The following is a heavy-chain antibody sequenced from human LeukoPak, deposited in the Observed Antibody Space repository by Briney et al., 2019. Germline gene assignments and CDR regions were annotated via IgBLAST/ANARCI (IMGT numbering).Heavy chain of an antibody. CDR2: IRYDGSNK. D-gene: IGHD6-13*01. CDR1: GFTFSSYE. V-gene: IGHV3-30*04. CDR3: ARYSSSWYDY. Sequence: GGSLRLSCAASGFTFSSYEMNWVRQAPGKGLEWVAFIRYDGSNKYYADSVKGRFTISRDNSKNTLYLQMNSLRAEDTAVYYCARYSSSWYDYWGQGTLVTVSS. J-gene: IGHJ4*02.